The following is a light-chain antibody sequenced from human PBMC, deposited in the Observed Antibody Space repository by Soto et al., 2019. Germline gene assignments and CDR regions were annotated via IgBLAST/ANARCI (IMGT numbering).Light chain of an antibody. V-gene: IGKV3D-15*01. Sequence: EIVMTQSPATLSVSPGERATLSCRASQSVSSNLAWYQQKPGQAPRLLIYDASNRATGIPARFSGGGSGTDFTLTISRLEPEDFAVYYCQQFSSYPLTFGPGTKVDIK. J-gene: IGKJ3*01. CDR1: QSVSSN. CDR3: QQFSSYPLT. CDR2: DAS.